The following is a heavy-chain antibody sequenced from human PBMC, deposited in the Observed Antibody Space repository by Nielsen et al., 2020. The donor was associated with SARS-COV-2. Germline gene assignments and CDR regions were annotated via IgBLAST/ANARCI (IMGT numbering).Heavy chain of an antibody. D-gene: IGHD3-10*01. CDR3: AKDGVVRGDALDL. CDR2: VSASGGST. CDR1: GFTFNIYA. V-gene: IGHV3-23*01. Sequence: GESLKISCAASGFTFNIYAMAWVRRAPGRGLQWVTGVSASGGSTYYTDSVKGRFSISIDNSKNTLFLQMHSLRVEDTALYYCAKDGVVRGDALDLWGQGTTVTVSS. J-gene: IGHJ3*01.